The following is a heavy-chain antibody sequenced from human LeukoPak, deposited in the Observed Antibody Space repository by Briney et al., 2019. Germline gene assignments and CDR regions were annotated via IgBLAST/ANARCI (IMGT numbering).Heavy chain of an antibody. CDR1: GYTFTGYY. Sequence: EASVKVSCKASGYTFTGYYMHWVRQAPGQGLEWMGRINPNSGGTNYAQKFQGGVTMTRDTSISTAYMELSRLRSDDTAVYYCARELYGDYVLFGYWGQGTLVTVSS. CDR3: ARELYGDYVLFGY. J-gene: IGHJ4*02. V-gene: IGHV1-2*06. D-gene: IGHD4-17*01. CDR2: INPNSGGT.